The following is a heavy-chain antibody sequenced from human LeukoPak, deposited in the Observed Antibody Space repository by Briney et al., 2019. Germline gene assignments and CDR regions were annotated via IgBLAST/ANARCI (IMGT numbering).Heavy chain of an antibody. Sequence: ASVKVSCKASGYTFTSYVISWVRQAPGQGLEWMGWISAYNGNTNYAQKPQGRVTMTTDTSTSTAYMELRSLRSDDTAVCYCARGGTIVANRDAFDIWGQGTMVTVSS. CDR1: GYTFTSYV. J-gene: IGHJ3*02. D-gene: IGHD5-12*01. V-gene: IGHV1-18*01. CDR3: ARGGTIVANRDAFDI. CDR2: ISAYNGNT.